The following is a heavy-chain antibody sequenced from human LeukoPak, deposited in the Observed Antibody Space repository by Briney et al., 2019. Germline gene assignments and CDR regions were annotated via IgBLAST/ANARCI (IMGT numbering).Heavy chain of an antibody. V-gene: IGHV3-21*01. CDR2: ISSSSSYI. D-gene: IGHD2-21*02. J-gene: IGHJ4*02. Sequence: GGSLRLSCAASGFTFSSYSMNWVRQAPGKGLEWVSSISSSSSYIYYADSVKGRFTISRDNAKNSLYLRMNSLRAEDTAVYYCARDFTGTDCGGDCNDYWGQGTLVTVSS. CDR3: ARDFTGTDCGGDCNDY. CDR1: GFTFSSYS.